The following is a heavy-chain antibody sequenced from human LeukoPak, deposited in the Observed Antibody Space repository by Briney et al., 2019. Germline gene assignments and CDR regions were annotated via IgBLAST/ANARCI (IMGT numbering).Heavy chain of an antibody. CDR2: IYYSGST. V-gene: IGHV4-59*01. D-gene: IGHD5-18*01. CDR1: GGSISSYY. Sequence: PSETLSLTCTVSGGSISSYYWSWIRQPPGKGLEWIGYIYYSGSTNYNPSLKSRVTISVDTSKNQFSLKLSSVTAADTAVYYCARDWVPRGYSYGWGNWFDPWGQGTLVTVSS. J-gene: IGHJ5*02. CDR3: ARDWVPRGYSYGWGNWFDP.